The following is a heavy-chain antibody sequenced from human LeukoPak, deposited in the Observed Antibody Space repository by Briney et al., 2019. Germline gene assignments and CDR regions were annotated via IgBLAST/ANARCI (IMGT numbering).Heavy chain of an antibody. J-gene: IGHJ4*02. CDR1: GGSISSYY. D-gene: IGHD6-19*01. CDR2: IYYSGST. CDR3: ATTERYSSGWYFDY. Sequence: SETLSLTCTVSGGSISSYYWSWIRQPPGKGLEWIGYIYYSGSTNYNPSLKSRVTISVDTSKNQFSLKLSSVTAADTAVYYCATTERYSSGWYFDYWGQGTLVTVSS. V-gene: IGHV4-59*01.